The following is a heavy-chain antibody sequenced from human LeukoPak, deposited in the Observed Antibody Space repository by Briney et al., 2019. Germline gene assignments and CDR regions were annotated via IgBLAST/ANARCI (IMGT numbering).Heavy chain of an antibody. CDR2: ISDIGIT. V-gene: IGHV4-59*01. CDR1: GGSLSSYY. D-gene: IGHD3-10*01. J-gene: IGHJ4*02. Sequence: SETLSLTCTVSGGSLSSYYGSWIRQPPGKGLEWIGYISDIGITNYNPSLKSRVTISVDTSKNQFSLKLSSVTAADTAVYYCARGADDSGSLYELWGQGTLVTVSS. CDR3: ARGADDSGSLYEL.